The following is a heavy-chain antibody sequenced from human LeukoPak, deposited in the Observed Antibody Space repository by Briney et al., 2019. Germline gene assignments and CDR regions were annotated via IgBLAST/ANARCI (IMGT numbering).Heavy chain of an antibody. CDR1: GFSFSSHG. Sequence: GGSLRLSCAASGFSFSSHGMSWVRQAPGKGLEWVTVISYDGSNKYYADPVKGRFTISRDNSKNTLYLEMNSLTAEDTAVYYCAKTRGTYNAYYYYMDVWGKGTTVTVSS. CDR3: AKTRGTYNAYYYYMDV. V-gene: IGHV3-30*18. J-gene: IGHJ6*03. D-gene: IGHD1-26*01. CDR2: ISYDGSNK.